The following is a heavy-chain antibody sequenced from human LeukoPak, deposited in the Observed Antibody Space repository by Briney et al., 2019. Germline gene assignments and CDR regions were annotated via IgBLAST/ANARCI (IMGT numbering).Heavy chain of an antibody. Sequence: SETLSLTCTVSGGSISSSGFYWAWIRQPPGKGPEWFGSIFYSGSTYYNPSLKSRVTMSVDPSKNQFSMQLISVTAADTAVYYCARTYGDYPFYFGYWGQGILVTVSS. CDR1: GGSISSSGFY. V-gene: IGHV4-39*07. CDR3: ARTYGDYPFYFGY. J-gene: IGHJ4*02. D-gene: IGHD4-17*01. CDR2: IFYSGST.